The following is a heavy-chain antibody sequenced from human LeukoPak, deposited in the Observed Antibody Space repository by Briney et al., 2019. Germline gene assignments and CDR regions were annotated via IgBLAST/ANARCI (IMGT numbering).Heavy chain of an antibody. Sequence: GASVKVSCKASGGTFSSYAISWVRQAPGQGLEWMGGIIPIFGTANYAQKFQGRVTITADKSTSTAYMELGSLRSEDTAVYYCARSYDILTGYSPDYYFDYWGQGTLVTVSS. CDR1: GGTFSSYA. CDR2: IIPIFGTA. V-gene: IGHV1-69*06. J-gene: IGHJ4*02. CDR3: ARSYDILTGYSPDYYFDY. D-gene: IGHD3-9*01.